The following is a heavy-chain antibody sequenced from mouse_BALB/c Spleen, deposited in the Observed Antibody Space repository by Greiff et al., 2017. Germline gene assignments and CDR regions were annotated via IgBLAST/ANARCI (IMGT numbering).Heavy chain of an antibody. V-gene: IGHV5-6-4*01. J-gene: IGHJ3*01. CDR3: TRDGGLFAY. CDR1: GFTFSSYT. D-gene: IGHD3-1*01. CDR2: ISSGGSYT. Sequence: EVQLVESGGGLVKPGGSLKLSCAASGFTFSSYTMSWVRQTPEKRLEWVATISSGGSYTYYPDSVKGRFTISRDNAKNTLYLQMSSLKSEDTAMYYCTRDGGLFAYWGQGTLVTVSA.